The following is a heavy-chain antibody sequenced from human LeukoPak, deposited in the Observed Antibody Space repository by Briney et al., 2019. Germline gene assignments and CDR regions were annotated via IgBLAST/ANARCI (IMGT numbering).Heavy chain of an antibody. J-gene: IGHJ2*01. V-gene: IGHV4-59*01. D-gene: IGHD3-22*01. Sequence: PSETLSLTCTVSGGSISSYYWSWIRQPPGKGLEWIGYIYYSGSTNYNPSLKSRVTISVDTSKNQFSLKLSSVTAADTAVYYCARGEGSYYYDSSGYYIPNWYVDLWGRGTLFSVSS. CDR1: GGSISSYY. CDR2: IYYSGST. CDR3: ARGEGSYYYDSSGYYIPNWYVDL.